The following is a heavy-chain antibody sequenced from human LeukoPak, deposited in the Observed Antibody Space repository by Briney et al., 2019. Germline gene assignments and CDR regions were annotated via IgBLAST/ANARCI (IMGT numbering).Heavy chain of an antibody. CDR3: AKDRAARNGMDV. CDR1: GGSMSGFH. V-gene: IGHV4-4*07. CDR2: LYVSGTT. D-gene: IGHD6-6*01. Sequence: PSETLSLTCTVSGGSMSGFHWSWLRQPAGKGLEWIGRLYVSGTTTYNPSLKSRVTMSVEASKNQFSLNLTSATAADTAVYYCAKDRAARNGMDVWGQGTTVTVSS. J-gene: IGHJ6*02.